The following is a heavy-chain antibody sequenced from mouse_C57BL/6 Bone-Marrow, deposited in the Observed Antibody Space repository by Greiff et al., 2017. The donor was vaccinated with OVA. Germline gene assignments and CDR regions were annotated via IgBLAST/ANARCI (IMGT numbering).Heavy chain of an antibody. Sequence: EVQLQQSGPSLVRPSQTLSLTCTVTGFSINSDCYWIWIRQFPGNKLEWMGYISYDGSNNYNPSLKNRISITRDTSKNQFFLKLNSVTTEDTATYYCARDRGNEDFDYWGQGTTLTVSS. J-gene: IGHJ2*01. CDR2: ISYDGSN. V-gene: IGHV3-6*01. CDR1: GFSINSDCY. D-gene: IGHD2-1*01. CDR3: ARDRGNEDFDY.